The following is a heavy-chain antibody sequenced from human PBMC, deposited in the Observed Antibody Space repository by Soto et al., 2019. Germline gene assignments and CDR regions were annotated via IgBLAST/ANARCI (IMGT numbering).Heavy chain of an antibody. CDR1: GFTFSSYW. CDR3: ARGIDSSSWYSIVDWFDP. V-gene: IGHV3-74*01. D-gene: IGHD6-13*01. CDR2: INSDGSST. Sequence: GESLKISCAASGFTFSSYWMHWVRQAPGKGLVWVSRINSDGSSTSYADSVKGRFTISRDNAKNTLYLQMNSLRAEDTAVYYCARGIDSSSWYSIVDWFDPWGQGTLVTVSS. J-gene: IGHJ5*02.